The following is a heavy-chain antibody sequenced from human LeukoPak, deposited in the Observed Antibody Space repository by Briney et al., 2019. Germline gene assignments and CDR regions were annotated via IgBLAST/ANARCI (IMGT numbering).Heavy chain of an antibody. J-gene: IGHJ4*02. CDR1: GFTFSSYG. CDR3: APDEGGDYVGLDY. D-gene: IGHD4-17*01. Sequence: PGGSLRLSCAASGFTFSSYGMHWVRQAPGKGLEWVAVISYDGSNKYYADSVKGRFTISRDNSKNTLYLQMSSLQTEDTAVYYCAPDEGGDYVGLDYWGQGTLVTVSS. V-gene: IGHV3-30*03. CDR2: ISYDGSNK.